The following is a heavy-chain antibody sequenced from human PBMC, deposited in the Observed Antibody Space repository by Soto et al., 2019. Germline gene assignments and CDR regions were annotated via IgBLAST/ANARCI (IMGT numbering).Heavy chain of an antibody. Sequence: GASVKVSCKASGGTFSSSAMQWVRQARGQRLEWIGWIVVGSGNTNYAQKFQERVTITRDMSTSTAYMELSSLRSEDTAVYYCAASGRDKYYYYYMDVWGKGTTVTVSS. J-gene: IGHJ6*03. CDR1: GGTFSSSA. D-gene: IGHD6-25*01. V-gene: IGHV1-58*02. CDR2: IVVGSGNT. CDR3: AASGRDKYYYYYMDV.